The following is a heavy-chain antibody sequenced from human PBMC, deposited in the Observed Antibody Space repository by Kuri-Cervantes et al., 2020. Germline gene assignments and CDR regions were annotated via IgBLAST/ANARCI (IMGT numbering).Heavy chain of an antibody. J-gene: IGHJ6*03. CDR1: GFTLSQFA. Sequence: GGSLRLSCAVSGFTLSQFAMNWVRQTPEKGLEWVAYVGFTNDVTGYADSVRGRFTISRDNAKNSLYLQMNSLRAEDTAVYYCVRDRDYYYYMDVWGKGTTVTVSS. V-gene: IGHV3-48*04. CDR2: VGFTNDVT. D-gene: IGHD3-10*01. CDR3: VRDRDYYYYMDV.